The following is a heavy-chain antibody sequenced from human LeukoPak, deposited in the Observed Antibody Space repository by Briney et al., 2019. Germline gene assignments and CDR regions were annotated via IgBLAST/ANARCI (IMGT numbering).Heavy chain of an antibody. J-gene: IGHJ4*02. CDR2: ISYDGSNK. D-gene: IGHD5-18*01. Sequence: TGGSLRLSCAASGFTFSSYGMHWVRQAPGKGLEWVAVISYDGSNKYYADSVKGRFTISRDNSKNTLYLQMNSLRAEDTAVYYCAKDLSGDTAMVNGYFDYWGQGTLVTVSS. CDR1: GFTFSSYG. CDR3: AKDLSGDTAMVNGYFDY. V-gene: IGHV3-30*18.